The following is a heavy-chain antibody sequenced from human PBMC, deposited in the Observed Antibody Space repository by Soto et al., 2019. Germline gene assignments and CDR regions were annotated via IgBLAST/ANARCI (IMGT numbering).Heavy chain of an antibody. CDR2: ISGSGGST. J-gene: IGHJ4*02. CDR3: AKEGTNSYGYSYFDY. CDR1: GFPFSSYA. Sequence: GGSLRLSCAASGFPFSSYAMSWVRQAPGKGLEWVSAISGSGGSTYYADSVKGRFTISRDNSKNTLYLQMNSLRAEDTAVYYCAKEGTNSYGYSYFDYWGQGTLVTVSS. D-gene: IGHD5-18*01. V-gene: IGHV3-23*01.